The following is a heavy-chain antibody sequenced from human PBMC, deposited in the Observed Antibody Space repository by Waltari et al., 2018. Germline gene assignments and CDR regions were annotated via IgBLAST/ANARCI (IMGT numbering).Heavy chain of an antibody. V-gene: IGHV4-38-2*01. CDR2: IYYDGTT. Sequence: QVQLQESGPGLVRPSETLSLTCDVSGYFINTGFFWGWVRPPPGKGLEWIGNIYYDGTTYYNPSLSHRLMISLDTSKNQFSLRLNFVDVADTAVYYCARQTLGYCTSAACRRLETWGQGILVTVSS. CDR1: GYFINTGFF. CDR3: ARQTLGYCTSAACRRLET. D-gene: IGHD2-2*03. J-gene: IGHJ5*02.